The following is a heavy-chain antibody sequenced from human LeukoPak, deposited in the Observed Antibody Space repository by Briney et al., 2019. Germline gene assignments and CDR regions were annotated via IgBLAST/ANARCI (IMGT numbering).Heavy chain of an antibody. Sequence: GGSLRLSCEASGFTFSDHGMHWVRQAPGKGLEWVAVISYGGNTKYYGDSVKGRFTISRDNSKNTLDLQMNSLRAEDTAIYYCAKDGNAHAYYFYHTDVWGKGTTVTVSS. J-gene: IGHJ6*03. CDR2: ISYGGNTK. CDR3: AKDGNAHAYYFYHTDV. D-gene: IGHD4-23*01. V-gene: IGHV3-30*18. CDR1: GFTFSDHG.